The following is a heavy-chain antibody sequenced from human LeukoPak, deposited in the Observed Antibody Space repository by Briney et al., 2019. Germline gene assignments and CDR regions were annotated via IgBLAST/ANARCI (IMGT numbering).Heavy chain of an antibody. CDR2: ISSSGSTI. Sequence: GGSLRLSCAASGFTFSSYEMNWVRQAPGKGLEWVSYISSSGSTIYYADSVKGRFTISRDNAKNSLYLQMNSLRAEDTAVYYCARDLTGATCDYWGQGTLVTVSS. V-gene: IGHV3-48*03. CDR3: ARDLTGATCDY. J-gene: IGHJ4*02. CDR1: GFTFSSYE. D-gene: IGHD1-26*01.